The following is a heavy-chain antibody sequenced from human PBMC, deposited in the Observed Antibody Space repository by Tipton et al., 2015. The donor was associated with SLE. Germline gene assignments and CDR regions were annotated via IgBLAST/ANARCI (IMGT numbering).Heavy chain of an antibody. CDR1: GFTFSSCW. V-gene: IGHV3-7*01. CDR2: IKQDGSEK. J-gene: IGHJ6*02. D-gene: IGHD4-17*01. CDR3: ARVLTVNQCSYGMDV. Sequence: SLRLSCEASGFTFSSCWMSWVRQAPGKGLEWVANIKQDGSEKYYVDSVKGRFTISRDNAKNSLYMQMNSLRAEDTAVYYCARVLTVNQCSYGMDVWGQGTAVTVSS.